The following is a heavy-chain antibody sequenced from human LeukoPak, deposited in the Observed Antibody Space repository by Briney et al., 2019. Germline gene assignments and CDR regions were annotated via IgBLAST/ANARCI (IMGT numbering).Heavy chain of an antibody. Sequence: SETLSLTCTVSGGSISSYYWSWIRQPPGKGLEWIAYISYIGSINYNPSLKSLVTISLDTSKNQFSLKLSSVTAADTAVYYCAGHHPRNTVDFWGQGTLVTVSS. CDR2: ISYIGSI. CDR3: AGHHPRNTVDF. D-gene: IGHD2/OR15-2a*01. CDR1: GGSISSYY. V-gene: IGHV4-59*08. J-gene: IGHJ4*02.